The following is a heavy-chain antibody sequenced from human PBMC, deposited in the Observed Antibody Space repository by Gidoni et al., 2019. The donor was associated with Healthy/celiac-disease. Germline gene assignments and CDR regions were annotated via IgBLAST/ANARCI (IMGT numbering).Heavy chain of an antibody. CDR2: IYYSGST. D-gene: IGHD1-7*01. CDR3: ARDNWNCGVPAPFDY. J-gene: IGHJ4*02. CDR1: GSSISSYD. V-gene: IGHV4-59*01. Sequence: QVQLQESGPGLVKPSETLSLTCTVTGSSISSYDWSWIRQPPGKGLELIGYIYYSGSTNYNPSLKSRVTISVDTSKNQFSLKLSSVTAADTAVYYCARDNWNCGVPAPFDYWGQGTLVTVSS.